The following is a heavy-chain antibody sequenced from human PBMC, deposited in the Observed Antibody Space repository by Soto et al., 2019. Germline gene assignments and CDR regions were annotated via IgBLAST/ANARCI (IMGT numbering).Heavy chain of an antibody. V-gene: IGHV4-61*01. CDR3: ARDSAYFDS. CDR1: GGSFKSGSYS. J-gene: IGHJ4*02. CDR2: VYHTGRT. Sequence: SETLSLTCTVSGGSFKSGSYSWSWIRQPPGKGLEWIGYVYHTGRTSYNPSLKSRVSISMDTSKNQFSLNLDSVTAADTAVYFCARDSAYFDSWGQGTLVTVSS.